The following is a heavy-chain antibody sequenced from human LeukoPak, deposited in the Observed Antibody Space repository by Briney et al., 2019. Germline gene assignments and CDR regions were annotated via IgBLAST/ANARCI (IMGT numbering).Heavy chain of an antibody. CDR3: AAGSTTCNSCGWFDP. CDR1: GFTIITYS. D-gene: IGHD2-2*01. J-gene: IGHJ5*02. V-gene: IGHV3-21*01. Sequence: KPRESLRLSCAASGFTIITYSMNWVRQAPGKGLEWVSSISTTGTYIYNADSVRGRFSISRDNAKNSLYLQMNSLRAEDTAVYYCAAGSTTCNSCGWFDPWGQGTLVTVSS. CDR2: ISTTGTYI.